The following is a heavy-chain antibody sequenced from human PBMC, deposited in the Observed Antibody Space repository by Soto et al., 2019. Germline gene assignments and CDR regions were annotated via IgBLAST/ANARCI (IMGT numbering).Heavy chain of an antibody. CDR2: ISNTGSST. D-gene: IGHD3-10*01. J-gene: IGHJ6*03. V-gene: IGHV3-23*01. CDR1: GLTFSSYA. CDR3: VKDAGSSVYHYMDV. Sequence: GGSLSLSCAASGLTFSSYAMNWVRQAPGKGLEWVSGISNTGSSTFYADSVKGRFTISRDISENTLYLQMNSLRAEDTALYYCVKDAGSSVYHYMDVWGKGTTVTVSS.